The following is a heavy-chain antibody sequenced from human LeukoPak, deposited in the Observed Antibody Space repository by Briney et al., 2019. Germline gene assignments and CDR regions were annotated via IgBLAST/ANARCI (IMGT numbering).Heavy chain of an antibody. CDR3: ARDGYRLSGYFYYMDV. CDR2: INTHNGDT. V-gene: IGHV1-18*01. J-gene: IGHJ6*03. CDR1: GYTFASFG. D-gene: IGHD2-2*03. Sequence: ASVKVSCKASGYTFASFGITWVRQAPGQGLEWMGWINTHNGDTNYAQKLQGRVTMTTDTSTSTAYMELRSLRSDDTAVYYCARDGYRLSGYFYYMDVWGKGSTVTVSS.